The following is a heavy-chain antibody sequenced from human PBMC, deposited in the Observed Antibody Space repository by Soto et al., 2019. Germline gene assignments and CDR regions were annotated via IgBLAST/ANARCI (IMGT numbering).Heavy chain of an antibody. CDR3: ARHCSGGSCYSRFYYYYGMDV. Sequence: GASVKVSCKASGYTFTSYGISWVRQAPGQGLEWMGWISAYNGNTNYAQKLQGRVTMTTDTSTSTAYMELRSLRSDDTAVYYCARHCSGGSCYSRFYYYYGMDVWGQGTTVTVSS. D-gene: IGHD2-15*01. CDR1: GYTFTSYG. V-gene: IGHV1-18*01. J-gene: IGHJ6*02. CDR2: ISAYNGNT.